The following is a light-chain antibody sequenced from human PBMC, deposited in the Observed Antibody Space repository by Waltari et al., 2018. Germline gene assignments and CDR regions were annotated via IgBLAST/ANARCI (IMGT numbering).Light chain of an antibody. CDR3: QQYYSTPCT. Sequence: DIQITQSPPSLSASVGDRVTITCRASQGIGYFLRWYQQKPGKAPKILLSSASRLASGVPSRFSGGGSGADYTLTISSLQPEDFATYYCQQYYSTPCTFGQGTMLEIK. J-gene: IGKJ2*02. CDR1: QGIGYF. CDR2: SAS. V-gene: IGKV1-NL1*01.